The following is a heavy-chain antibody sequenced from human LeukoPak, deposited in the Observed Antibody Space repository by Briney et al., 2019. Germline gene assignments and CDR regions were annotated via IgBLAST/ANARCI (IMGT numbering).Heavy chain of an antibody. CDR2: ILYDASGQ. CDR3: ARDSLYDDNGYYHYFDY. Sequence: GRSLRLSCAASGFSFSTYGMHWVRQAPGKGLEWVAMILYDASGQHYGDSVKGRFTISRDTSKNTLYLQMNSLKAEDTAVYFCARDSLYDDNGYYHYFDYWGRGTLVTVSS. CDR1: GFSFSTYG. J-gene: IGHJ4*02. D-gene: IGHD3-22*01. V-gene: IGHV3-33*01.